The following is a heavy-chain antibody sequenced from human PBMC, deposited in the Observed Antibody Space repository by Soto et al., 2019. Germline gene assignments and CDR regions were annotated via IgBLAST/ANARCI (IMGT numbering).Heavy chain of an antibody. CDR3: ARDWAAAGTDFYYYYGIDV. D-gene: IGHD6-13*01. Sequence: QVQLVQSGAEVKKPGASVKVSCKASGYTFTSYYMHWVRQAPGQGLEWMGIINPSGGSTSYAQKFQGRVTMTRDTSTSTVYMELSSLRSEDTAVYYCARDWAAAGTDFYYYYGIDVWGQGTTVTVSS. CDR2: INPSGGST. V-gene: IGHV1-46*01. CDR1: GYTFTSYY. J-gene: IGHJ6*02.